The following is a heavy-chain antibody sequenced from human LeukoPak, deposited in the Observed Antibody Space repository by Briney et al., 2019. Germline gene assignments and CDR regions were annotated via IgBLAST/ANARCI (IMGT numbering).Heavy chain of an antibody. D-gene: IGHD2-21*02. CDR1: GFTVSGYE. J-gene: IGHJ4*02. CDR3: ARETENCGGGCLDY. CDR2: ISSSGSSGSTM. Sequence: GGSLRLSCAASGFTVSGYEFNWVRQAPGQGLEWVSCISSSGSSGSTMYYAESVKGRFTTSRDNAKNSVYLQMSSLRVEVTAVYYCARETENCGGGCLDYWVQATLVGVSS. V-gene: IGHV3-48*03.